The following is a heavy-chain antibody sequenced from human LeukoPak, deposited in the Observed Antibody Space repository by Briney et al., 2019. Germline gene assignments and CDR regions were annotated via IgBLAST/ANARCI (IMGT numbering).Heavy chain of an antibody. D-gene: IGHD3-22*01. CDR3: AKVSEPTMIVVVPSNYFDY. CDR1: GFTFSSYA. V-gene: IGHV3-23*01. J-gene: IGHJ4*02. CDR2: ISGSGGST. Sequence: PGGSLRLSCAASGFTFSSYAMSWVRQAPGKGLEWVSAISGSGGSTYYADSVKGRFTISRDNSKNTLYLQMNSLRAEDTAVYYCAKVSEPTMIVVVPSNYFDYWGQGTLVTVSS.